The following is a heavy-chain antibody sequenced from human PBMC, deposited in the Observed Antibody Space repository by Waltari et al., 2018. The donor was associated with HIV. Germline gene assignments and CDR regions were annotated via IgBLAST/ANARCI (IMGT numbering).Heavy chain of an antibody. Sequence: QVQLQQWGSGLLRPSDTLALTCAVYGGSLSGYYWTWIRQPPGKGLEWIGDISQSGSTNYNPSLKSRIIISVDTSKNQFSLSLTSVTAADTALYYCVGIAAAGDYYYGMDVWGQGTTVTV. D-gene: IGHD6-13*01. V-gene: IGHV4-34*01. CDR1: GGSLSGYY. CDR3: VGIAAAGDYYYGMDV. J-gene: IGHJ6*02. CDR2: ISQSGST.